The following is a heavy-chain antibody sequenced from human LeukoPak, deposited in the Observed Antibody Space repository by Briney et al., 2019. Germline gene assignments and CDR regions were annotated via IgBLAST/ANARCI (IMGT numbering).Heavy chain of an antibody. J-gene: IGHJ4*02. CDR1: GVSISSNINH. V-gene: IGHV4-39*01. Sequence: NPSETLSLTCTVSGVSISSNINHWAWIRQPPGGGLEWIGSISYGRSTCYSPSLESRVTISVDTSKNQFSLRLSSVTAADTAVYYCARQALWFFDHWGQGTLVTVSS. D-gene: IGHD2-21*01. CDR3: ARQALWFFDH. CDR2: ISYGRST.